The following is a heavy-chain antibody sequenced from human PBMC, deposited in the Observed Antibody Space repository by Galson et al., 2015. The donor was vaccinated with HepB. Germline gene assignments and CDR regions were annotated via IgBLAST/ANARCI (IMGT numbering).Heavy chain of an antibody. D-gene: IGHD6-13*01. V-gene: IGHV4-31*03. CDR1: GGSISSGGYY. J-gene: IGHJ4*02. CDR2: IYYSGST. CDR3: ARGFASTWYYFDY. Sequence: TLSLTCTVSGGSISSGGYYWSWIRQHPGKGLEWIGYIYYSGSTYYNPSLKSRFTISVDTSKNQFSLKLRSVTTADTAVYYCARGFASTWYYFDYWGQGTLVTVPS.